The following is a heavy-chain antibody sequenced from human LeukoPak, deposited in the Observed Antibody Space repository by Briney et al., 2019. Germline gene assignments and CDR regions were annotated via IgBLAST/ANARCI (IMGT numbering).Heavy chain of an antibody. D-gene: IGHD6-13*01. Sequence: SETLSLTCAVYGGSFSGYYWSWIRQPPGKGLEWIGEINHSGSINYNPSLKSRVTISVEASKNQFSLKLSCVTAADTAVYYCARSTRFDSSSWYGGFDPWGQGTLVTVSS. CDR2: INHSGSI. J-gene: IGHJ5*02. CDR3: ARSTRFDSSSWYGGFDP. V-gene: IGHV4-34*01. CDR1: GGSFSGYY.